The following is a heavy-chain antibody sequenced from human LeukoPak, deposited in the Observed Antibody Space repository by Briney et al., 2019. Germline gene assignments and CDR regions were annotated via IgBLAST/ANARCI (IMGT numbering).Heavy chain of an antibody. Sequence: ASVKVSCKASGYTFTSYDINWVRQATGQGLEWMGWMNPNSGNTGYAQKFQGRVTMTRNTSISTAYMELSSLRSEDTAVYYCTRGGIAATGEYYYYYYYVDVWGKGTTVTISS. CDR2: MNPNSGNT. J-gene: IGHJ6*03. V-gene: IGHV1-8*01. CDR1: GYTFTSYD. D-gene: IGHD6-25*01. CDR3: TRGGIAATGEYYYYYYYVDV.